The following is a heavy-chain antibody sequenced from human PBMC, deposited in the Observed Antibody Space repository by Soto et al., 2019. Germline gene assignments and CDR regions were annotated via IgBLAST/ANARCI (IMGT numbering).Heavy chain of an antibody. CDR3: ANLYYYDSSGYYSYGMDV. CDR2: ISGSGGST. V-gene: IGHV3-23*01. D-gene: IGHD3-22*01. Sequence: GGSLRLSCAASGFTFSSYAMSWVRQAPGKGLEWVSAISGSGGSTYYADSVKGRFTISRDNSKNTLYLQMNSLRAEDTAVYYCANLYYYDSSGYYSYGMDVWGQGTTVTVSS. J-gene: IGHJ6*02. CDR1: GFTFSSYA.